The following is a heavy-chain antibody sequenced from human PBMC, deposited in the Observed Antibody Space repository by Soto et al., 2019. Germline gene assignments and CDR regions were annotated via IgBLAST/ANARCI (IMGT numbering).Heavy chain of an antibody. V-gene: IGHV3-53*01. CDR1: GFSVSSNY. CDR2: FYTDGSR. Sequence: EVQLVESGGGLIQPGGSLRLSCAASGFSVSSNYMSWVRQAPGKGLEWVSVFYTDGSRYYADSVKGRCTMSRDTSKNTLNLQMNSLRAEDTAVYYCTREDYYGSKTHGMDVWGQGTTATVSS. J-gene: IGHJ6*02. D-gene: IGHD3-22*01. CDR3: TREDYYGSKTHGMDV.